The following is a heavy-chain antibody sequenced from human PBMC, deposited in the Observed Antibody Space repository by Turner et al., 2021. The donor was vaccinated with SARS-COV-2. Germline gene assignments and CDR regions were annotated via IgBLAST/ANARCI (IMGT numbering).Heavy chain of an antibody. CDR3: ASIAAADPKYYHFYGMDV. CDR1: GFPLSSYS. CDR2: SSSSSSYI. Sequence: EVQLVEAGGGLVTPGGSLRLSCAASGFPLSSYSMNWVRQAPGKGLEWVSASSSSSSYIYYADSVKGRFTISRDNAKNSLYLQMNSLRAEDTAVDYCASIAAADPKYYHFYGMDVWGQGTTVTVSS. D-gene: IGHD6-13*01. V-gene: IGHV3-21*01. J-gene: IGHJ6*02.